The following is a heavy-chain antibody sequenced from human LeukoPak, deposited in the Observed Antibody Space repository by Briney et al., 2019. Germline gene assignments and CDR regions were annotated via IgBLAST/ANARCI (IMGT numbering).Heavy chain of an antibody. V-gene: IGHV3-23*01. CDR2: ISGSGGST. CDR3: AASARGSYYLRDY. Sequence: PGGTLRLSCAASGFTFSSYGMSWVRQAPGKGLEWVSAISGSGGSTYYADSVKGRFTISRDNSKNTLYLQMNSLRAEDTAVYYCAASARGSYYLRDYWGQGTLVTVSS. D-gene: IGHD1-26*01. J-gene: IGHJ4*02. CDR1: GFTFSSYG.